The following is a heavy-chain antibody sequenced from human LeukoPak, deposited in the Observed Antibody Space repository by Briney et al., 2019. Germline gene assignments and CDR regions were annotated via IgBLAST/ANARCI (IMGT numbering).Heavy chain of an antibody. CDR3: ANLTPTRSYFDY. J-gene: IGHJ4*02. Sequence: GGSLRLSCVASGFGFSGYGMHWVRQAPGKGLEWVAFIRYDGSNKYYADSVKGRFTISRDNSKNTLYLQMNSLRAEDTALYYCANLTPTRSYFDYWGQGTLVTVSS. CDR1: GFGFSGYG. CDR2: IRYDGSNK. V-gene: IGHV3-30*02.